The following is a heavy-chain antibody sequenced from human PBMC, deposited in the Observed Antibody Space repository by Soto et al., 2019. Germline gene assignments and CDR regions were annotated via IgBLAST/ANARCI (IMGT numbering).Heavy chain of an antibody. CDR2: INHSGST. D-gene: IGHD6-19*01. J-gene: IGHJ5*02. Sequence: KASETLSLTCAVYGGSFSGYYWSWIRQPPGKGLEWIGEINHSGSTNYNPSLKSRVTISVDTSKNQFSLKLSSVTAADTAVYYCARSSRYSSGWYPLPSWFDPCGQGLLVSVSS. CDR1: GGSFSGYY. V-gene: IGHV4-34*01. CDR3: ARSSRYSSGWYPLPSWFDP.